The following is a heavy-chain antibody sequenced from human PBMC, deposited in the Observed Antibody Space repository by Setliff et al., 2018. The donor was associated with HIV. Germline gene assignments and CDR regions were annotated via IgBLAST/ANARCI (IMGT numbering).Heavy chain of an antibody. Sequence: SESMSLTCTVAGGSISSYYWSWIRQPAGKGLEWIGYIYYRGSTNYNPSLKRRVTISVDTSKIQFSLKLSSVTAADTAVYYCARHGYGTWPDHPTPYYYYMDVWGKGTTVTVSS. D-gene: IGHD5-18*01. CDR1: GGSISSYY. V-gene: IGHV4-59*08. CDR3: ARHGYGTWPDHPTPYYYYMDV. CDR2: IYYRGST. J-gene: IGHJ6*03.